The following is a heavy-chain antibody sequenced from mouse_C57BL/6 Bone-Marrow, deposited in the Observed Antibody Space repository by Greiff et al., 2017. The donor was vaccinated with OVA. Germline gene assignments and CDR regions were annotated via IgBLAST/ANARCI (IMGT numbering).Heavy chain of an antibody. V-gene: IGHV1-19*01. D-gene: IGHD2-4*01. CDR3: ARYYDYTRFAY. CDR1: GYTFTDYY. Sequence: DVKLQESGPVLVKPGASVKMSCKASGYTFTDYYMNWVKQSHGQSLEWIGVINPYNGGTSYNQKFKGKATLTVDKSSSTAYMELNSLTSEDSAVYYCARYYDYTRFAYWGQGTLVTVSA. J-gene: IGHJ3*01. CDR2: INPYNGGT.